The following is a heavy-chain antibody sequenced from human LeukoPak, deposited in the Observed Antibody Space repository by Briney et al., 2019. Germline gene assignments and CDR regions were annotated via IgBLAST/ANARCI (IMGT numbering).Heavy chain of an antibody. Sequence: SETLSPTCTVSGGSISSSSHYWGWIRQPPGKGLEWIGSIYYSGSTYYNPSLKSRVTISVDTSKNQFSLKLSSVTAADTAVYYCASLSGWYSFDYWGQGTLVTVSS. CDR2: IYYSGST. CDR1: GGSISSSSHY. J-gene: IGHJ4*02. V-gene: IGHV4-39*01. D-gene: IGHD6-19*01. CDR3: ASLSGWYSFDY.